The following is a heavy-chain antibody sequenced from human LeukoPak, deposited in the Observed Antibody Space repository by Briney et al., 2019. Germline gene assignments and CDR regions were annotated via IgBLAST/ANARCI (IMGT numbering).Heavy chain of an antibody. D-gene: IGHD3-22*01. J-gene: IGHJ4*02. V-gene: IGHV1-2*02. CDR1: GYRLL. Sequence: GASVKVSCKASGYRLLYALGATGPWTRLEWMGWINPNSGGTNYAQKFQGRVTMTRDTSISTAYMELSRLRSDDTAVYYCARDGGGYYDSSGYYPGYWGQGTLVTVSS. CDR2: INPNSGGT. CDR3: ARDGGGYYDSSGYYPGY.